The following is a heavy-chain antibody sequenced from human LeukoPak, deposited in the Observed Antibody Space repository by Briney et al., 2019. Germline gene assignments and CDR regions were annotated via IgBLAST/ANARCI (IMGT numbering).Heavy chain of an antibody. J-gene: IGHJ4*02. V-gene: IGHV1-2*02. CDR3: ARDYYYGSGSYKY. CDR1: GYTFTGYY. CDR2: INPNSGGT. Sequence: ASVKVSCKASGYTFTGYYMHWVRQAPGQGLEWMGWINPNSGGTNYAQKFQGRVTMTRDTSISTAYTELSRLRSDDTAVYYCARDYYYGSGSYKYWGQGTLVTVSS. D-gene: IGHD3-10*01.